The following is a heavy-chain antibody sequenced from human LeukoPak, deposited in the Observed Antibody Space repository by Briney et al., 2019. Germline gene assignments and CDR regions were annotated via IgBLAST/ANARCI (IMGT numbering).Heavy chain of an antibody. CDR3: AREGELTGVDY. CDR1: GFTSSSYG. J-gene: IGHJ4*02. CDR2: IWYDGSNK. Sequence: GGSLRLSCAASGFTSSSYGMHWVRQAPGKGLEWVAVIWYDGSNKYYADSVKGRFTISRDNSKNTLYLQMNSLRAEDTAVYYCAREGELTGVDYWGQGTLVTVSS. V-gene: IGHV3-33*01. D-gene: IGHD7-27*01.